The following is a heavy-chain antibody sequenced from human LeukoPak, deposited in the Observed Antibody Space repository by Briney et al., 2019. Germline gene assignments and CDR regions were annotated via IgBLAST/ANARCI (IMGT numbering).Heavy chain of an antibody. D-gene: IGHD6-13*01. Sequence: SETLSLTCTVSGGSISSGDYYWSWIRQPPGKGLEWIGYIYYSGSTYYNPSLKSRVTISVDTSKNQFSLKLSSVTAADTAVYYCARDDTGSSWYNAFDIWGQGTMVTVSS. J-gene: IGHJ3*02. CDR1: GGSISSGDYY. CDR2: IYYSGST. V-gene: IGHV4-30-4*01. CDR3: ARDDTGSSWYNAFDI.